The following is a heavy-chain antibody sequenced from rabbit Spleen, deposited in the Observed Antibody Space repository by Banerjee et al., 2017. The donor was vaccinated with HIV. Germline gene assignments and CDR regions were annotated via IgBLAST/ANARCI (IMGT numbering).Heavy chain of an antibody. CDR2: IYPAKGST. Sequence: QEQLVESGGGLVQPGGSLTLSCKASGIDFTNYYISWVRQAPGKGLEWIGIIYPAKGSTDYASWVNGRFTISSDNAQSTVDLKMTSLTAADTATYFCARTVGYPGLYYFNLWGPGTLVTVS. V-gene: IGHV1S43*01. CDR1: GIDFTNYY. J-gene: IGHJ4*01. CDR3: ARTVGYPGLYYFNL. D-gene: IGHD7-1*01.